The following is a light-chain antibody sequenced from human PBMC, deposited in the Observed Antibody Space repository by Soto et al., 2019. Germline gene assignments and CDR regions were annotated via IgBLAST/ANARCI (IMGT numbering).Light chain of an antibody. CDR2: WAS. Sequence: DIVMTQSPGSLAVSLGERATINCKSSQRVLYSSNNKNYLAWYQQKPGQPPKLLIYWASTRESGVPDRFGGSGSGTNFTLTISSLQAENVAVYYCQQYYITPQTFGQGTKVEIK. V-gene: IGKV4-1*01. CDR1: QRVLYSSNNKNY. J-gene: IGKJ1*01. CDR3: QQYYITPQT.